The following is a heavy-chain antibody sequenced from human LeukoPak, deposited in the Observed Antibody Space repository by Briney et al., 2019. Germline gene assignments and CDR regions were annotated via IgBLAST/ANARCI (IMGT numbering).Heavy chain of an antibody. CDR3: ARHLNYYLDY. Sequence: GSLRLSCAASGFTFSTYWMHWVRQAPGKGLVWVSRISSDGSITGYADSVKGRFTISRDNAKSTLYLQMNSLRAEDTAVYYCARHLNYYLDYWGQGTLVTVSS. CDR1: GFTFSTYW. V-gene: IGHV3-74*01. J-gene: IGHJ4*02. D-gene: IGHD3-10*01. CDR2: ISSDGSIT.